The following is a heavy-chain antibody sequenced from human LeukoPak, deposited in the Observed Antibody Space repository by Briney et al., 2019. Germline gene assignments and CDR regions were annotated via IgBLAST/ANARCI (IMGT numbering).Heavy chain of an antibody. Sequence: MPSETLSLTCSVSGGSISSGTYYWTWIRQPAGKGLEWIGRIFSSGSTSYNASLKSRVTILVDTSKNQFSLKLSSVTAADTALYYCARGRGLIIPHNYYYYMDVWGKGTTVTISS. J-gene: IGHJ6*03. CDR2: IFSSGST. CDR3: ARGRGLIIPHNYYYYMDV. CDR1: GGSISSGTYY. V-gene: IGHV4-61*02. D-gene: IGHD3-10*01.